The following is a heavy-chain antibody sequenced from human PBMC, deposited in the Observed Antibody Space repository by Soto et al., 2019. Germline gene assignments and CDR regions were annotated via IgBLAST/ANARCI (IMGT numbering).Heavy chain of an antibody. D-gene: IGHD3-22*01. CDR3: EKGRKGCSDTIGSPWDFDI. CDR2: ISGSAATI. J-gene: IGHJ3*02. V-gene: IGHV3-23*01. Sequence: EVQLLESGGGLVQPGGSLRLSCAASGFSFSNYALTWVRRAPGKGLEWVSVISGSAATIHYADSVKGRFTISRDNSKNTWYLQMNSLRAEDAAVYYGEKGRKGCSDTIGSPWDFDIWGQGTMVTVSS. CDR1: GFSFSNYA.